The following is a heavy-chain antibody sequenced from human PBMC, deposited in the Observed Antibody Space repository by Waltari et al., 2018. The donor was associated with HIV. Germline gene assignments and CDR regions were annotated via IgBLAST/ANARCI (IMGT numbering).Heavy chain of an antibody. CDR1: GDSVSSNRAA. CDR2: TDFRSKLMC. D-gene: IGHD3-3*01. CDR3: VRDSFGFDF. J-gene: IGHJ5*01. Sequence: LKQSGPRLIEPSQTLSMTCVVSGDSVSSNRAAWNWVRQSPGGGLEWLVKTDFRSKLMCYDAVDVKSRLTIPVDPSTSQFSLYLTSTTPDDTATYYCVRDSFGFDFWSQGILVTV. V-gene: IGHV6-1*01.